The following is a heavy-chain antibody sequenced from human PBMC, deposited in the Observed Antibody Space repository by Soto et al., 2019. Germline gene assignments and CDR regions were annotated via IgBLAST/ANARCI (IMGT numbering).Heavy chain of an antibody. Sequence: PGGSLRLSCAASGFTFSSYSMNWVRQAPGKGLEWVSSISSSSSYIYYADSVKGRFTISRDNAKNSLYLQMNSLRAEDTAVYYCARVQRASLDAFDIWGQGTMVTVSS. CDR1: GFTFSSYS. CDR2: ISSSSSYI. J-gene: IGHJ3*02. CDR3: ARVQRASLDAFDI. V-gene: IGHV3-21*01.